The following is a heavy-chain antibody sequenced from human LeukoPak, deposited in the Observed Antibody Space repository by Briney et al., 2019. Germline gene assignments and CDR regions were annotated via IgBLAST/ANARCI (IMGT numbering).Heavy chain of an antibody. CDR2: INHSGST. V-gene: IGHV4-34*01. J-gene: IGHJ4*02. CDR3: ARGQDYYDSSGYSVPDL. Sequence: SETLSLTCAVYGGSFSGYYWSWIRQPPGKGLEWIGEINHSGSTYYNPSLKSRVTISVDTSKNQFSLKLSSVTAADTAVYYCARGQDYYDSSGYSVPDLWGQGTLVTVSS. D-gene: IGHD3-22*01. CDR1: GGSFSGYY.